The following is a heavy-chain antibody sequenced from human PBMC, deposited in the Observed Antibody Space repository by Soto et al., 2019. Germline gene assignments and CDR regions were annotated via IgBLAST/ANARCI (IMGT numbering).Heavy chain of an antibody. V-gene: IGHV4-59*08. D-gene: IGHD2-15*01. Sequence: QVQLQESGPGLVKPSETLSLTCTVSGGSISSYYWSWIRQPPGKGLEWIGYIYYSGSTNYNPSLKSRVTISVHTSKNQFSLKLSSVTAADTAVYYCARRWGSAADYWGQGTLVTVSS. CDR1: GGSISSYY. CDR2: IYYSGST. CDR3: ARRWGSAADY. J-gene: IGHJ4*02.